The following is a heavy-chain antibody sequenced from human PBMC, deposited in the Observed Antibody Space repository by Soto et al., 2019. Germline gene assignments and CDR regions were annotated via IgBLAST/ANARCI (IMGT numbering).Heavy chain of an antibody. CDR2: ISAGGDRT. CDR3: ARRV. J-gene: IGHJ4*02. CDR1: GFTFSNYP. V-gene: IGHV3-23*01. Sequence: EVQVSESGGGLVQPGGSLRLSCETSGFTFSNYPMNWVRQAPGKGLEWVSGISAGGDRTYYADSVKGRFTIFRDNSKNSVTLRVNSLRVEDTAVYCCARRVWGQGTLVTVSS.